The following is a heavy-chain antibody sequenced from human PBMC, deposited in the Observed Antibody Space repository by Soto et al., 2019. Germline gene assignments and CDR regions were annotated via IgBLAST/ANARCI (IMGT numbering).Heavy chain of an antibody. CDR2: ISGSGGST. V-gene: IGHV3-23*01. Sequence: GGSLRLSCAASGFTFSSYAMSWVRQAPGKGLEWVSAISGSGGSTYYADSVKGRFTISRDNSKNTLYLQMNSLRAEDTVVYYCAKVLGGLYCSSTSCPYYFDYWGQGTLVTVSS. CDR1: GFTFSSYA. J-gene: IGHJ4*02. D-gene: IGHD2-2*01. CDR3: AKVLGGLYCSSTSCPYYFDY.